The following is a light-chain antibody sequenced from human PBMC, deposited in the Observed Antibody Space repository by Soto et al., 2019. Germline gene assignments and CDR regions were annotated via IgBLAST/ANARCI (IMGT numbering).Light chain of an antibody. CDR1: SSDVGNYHL. CDR3: SSYGGSSPLV. CDR2: EGS. Sequence: QSVLTQPASVSGAPGQSITISCTGTSSDVGNYHLVSWYQQHPGKAPKLMIYEGSKRPSGVSNRFSGSKSGNTASLTISGLQAEDEADYYCSSYGGSSPLVFGGGTKVTVL. J-gene: IGLJ2*01. V-gene: IGLV2-23*01.